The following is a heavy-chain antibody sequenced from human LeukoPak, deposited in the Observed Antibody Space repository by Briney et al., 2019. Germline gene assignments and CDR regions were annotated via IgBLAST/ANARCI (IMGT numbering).Heavy chain of an antibody. CDR3: AKDSVPSGWPSDWFDP. CDR2: ITGSGDDT. J-gene: IGHJ5*02. V-gene: IGHV3-23*01. CDR1: GFTFNKYA. D-gene: IGHD6-19*01. Sequence: GGSLRLSCAAPGFTFNKYALTWVRQAPGKGLEWVSSITGSGDDTFHADSVKGRFTIYRDNSKNTLYLQMNSLRAEDTAVYYCAKDSVPSGWPSDWFDPWGQGTLVTVSS.